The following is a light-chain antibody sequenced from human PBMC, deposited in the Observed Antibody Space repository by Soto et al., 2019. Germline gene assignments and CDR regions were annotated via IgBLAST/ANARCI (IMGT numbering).Light chain of an antibody. J-gene: IGKJ2*01. CDR3: MQALQTSYT. V-gene: IGKV2-28*01. CDR2: LGS. Sequence: DIVMTQSPLSLPVTPGEPASISCRSSQSLLHNNGYNYLDWYLQKPGQSPQLLIYLGSNRASGVPDRFSGSGSGTDFTLKISRVEAEDVGVYYCMQALQTSYTFGQGTKVDIK. CDR1: QSLLHNNGYNY.